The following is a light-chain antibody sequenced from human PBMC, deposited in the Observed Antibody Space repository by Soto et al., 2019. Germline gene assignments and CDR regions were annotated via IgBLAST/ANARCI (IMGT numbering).Light chain of an antibody. CDR3: QQYGSSILT. CDR2: DAS. CDR1: QSVNNAY. V-gene: IGKV3-20*01. J-gene: IGKJ4*01. Sequence: EIVLTQSPGTLSLSPGERATLSCRASQSVNNAYLAWYQQKPGQAPRLLIYDASKRATGIPDRFSGSGSGTNFTLTISRLEPEEFAVYYCQQYGSSILTFGGGTKVEIK.